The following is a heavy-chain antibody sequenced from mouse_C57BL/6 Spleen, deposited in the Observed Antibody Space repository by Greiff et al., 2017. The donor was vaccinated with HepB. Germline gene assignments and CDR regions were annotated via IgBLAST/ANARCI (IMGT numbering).Heavy chain of an antibody. V-gene: IGHV1-9*01. D-gene: IGHD2-1*01. CDR3: ARRGGIYYGNFWYFDV. CDR2: ILPGSGST. J-gene: IGHJ1*03. CDR1: GYTFTGYW. Sequence: QVQLKESGAELMKPGASVKLSCKATGYTFTGYWIEWVKQRPGHGLEWIGEILPGSGSTNYNEKFKGKATFTADTSSNTAYMQRSSLTTEDSAIYYCARRGGIYYGNFWYFDVWGTGTTVTVSS.